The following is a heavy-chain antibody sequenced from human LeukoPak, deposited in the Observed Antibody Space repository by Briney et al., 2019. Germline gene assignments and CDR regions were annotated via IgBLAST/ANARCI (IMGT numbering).Heavy chain of an antibody. D-gene: IGHD3-9*01. Sequence: GGSLRLSCAASGFTFSSYEMNWVRQAPGKGLEWVANIKQDGSEKYYVDSVKGRFTISRDNAKNSLYLQMNSLRAEDTAVYYCARHDREYDILTGYYNVYYFDYWGQGTLVTVSS. J-gene: IGHJ4*02. CDR1: GFTFSSYE. V-gene: IGHV3-7*01. CDR3: ARHDREYDILTGYYNVYYFDY. CDR2: IKQDGSEK.